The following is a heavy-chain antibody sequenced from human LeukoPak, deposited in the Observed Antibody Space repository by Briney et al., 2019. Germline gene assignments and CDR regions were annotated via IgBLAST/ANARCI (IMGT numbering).Heavy chain of an antibody. CDR2: IYYSGST. CDR1: GGSISSGDYY. V-gene: IGHV4-30-4*08. J-gene: IGHJ4*02. CDR3: ARTYCSSTSCYTFDY. Sequence: PSETLSLTCTVSGGSISSGDYYWSWIRQPPGKGLEWIGHIYYSGSTYYNPSLKSRVTISVDTSKNQFSLKLSSVTAADTAVYYCARTYCSSTSCYTFDYWGQGTLVTVSS. D-gene: IGHD2-2*02.